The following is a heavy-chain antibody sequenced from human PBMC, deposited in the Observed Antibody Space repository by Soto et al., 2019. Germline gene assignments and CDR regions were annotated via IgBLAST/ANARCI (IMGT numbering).Heavy chain of an antibody. V-gene: IGHV3-33*01. CDR3: TRDSGGYDLAY. D-gene: IGHD5-12*01. CDR1: GFTFSSYG. CDR2: IWYDGSNK. Sequence: GGSLRLSCAASGFTFSSYGMHWVRQAPGKGLEWVAVIWYDGSNKYYADSVKGRFTISRDNSKNTLYLQMNSLRAEDTAVYYCTRDSGGYDLAYWGQGTLVTVSP. J-gene: IGHJ4*02.